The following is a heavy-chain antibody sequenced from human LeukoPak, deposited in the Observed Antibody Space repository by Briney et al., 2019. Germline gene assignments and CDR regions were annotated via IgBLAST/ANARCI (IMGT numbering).Heavy chain of an antibody. CDR1: GFTFSSYW. V-gene: IGHV3-7*01. CDR2: IKQDGSEK. Sequence: GSLRLSCAASGFTFSSYWMNWVRQAPGKGVEWVANIKQDGSEKFYGDSVRGRFTVSRDNARNSLYLHMNSLRAEDTALYYCARTRDDYSDNSGYGGFDPWGQGTLVTVSS. CDR3: ARTRDDYSDNSGYGGFDP. J-gene: IGHJ5*02. D-gene: IGHD3-22*01.